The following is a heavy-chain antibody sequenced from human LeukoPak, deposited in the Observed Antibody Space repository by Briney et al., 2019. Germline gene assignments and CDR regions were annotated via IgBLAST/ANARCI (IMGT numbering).Heavy chain of an antibody. CDR3: AGGRREGDNGEDWWFDP. CDR2: INHSGST. V-gene: IGHV4-34*01. J-gene: IGHJ5*02. Sequence: SETLSLTCAVYGGSFSGYYWSWIRQPPGKGLEWIGEINHSGSTNYNPSLKSRVTISVDTTKNQFSLKLSSVTAADTAVYYCAGGRREGDNGEDWWFDPWGQGTLVTVSS. CDR1: GGSFSGYY. D-gene: IGHD2-8*01.